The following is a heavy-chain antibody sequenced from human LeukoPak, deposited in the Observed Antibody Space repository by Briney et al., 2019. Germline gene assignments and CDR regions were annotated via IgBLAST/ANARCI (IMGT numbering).Heavy chain of an antibody. J-gene: IGHJ4*02. CDR1: GCTFTTHW. D-gene: IGHD2-2*01. CDR2: IYPGDSDT. Sequence: GESLKISCKASGCTFTTHWIGWVRQMPGKGLEWMGIIYPGDSDTRYSPSFQGQVTISADKSITTAYLQWSSLKASDTAMYYCARQGLGSVVVPAVDYWGQGTLVTVSS. CDR3: ARQGLGSVVVPAVDY. V-gene: IGHV5-51*01.